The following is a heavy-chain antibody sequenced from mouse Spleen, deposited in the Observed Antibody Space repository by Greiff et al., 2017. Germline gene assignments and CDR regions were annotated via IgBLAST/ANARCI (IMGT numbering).Heavy chain of an antibody. D-gene: IGHD1-1*02. Sequence: QVQLQQSGAELVRPGASVTLSCKASGYTFTDYEMHWVKQTPVHGLEWIGAIDPETGGTAYNQKFKGKAILTADKSSSTAYMELRSLTSEDSAVYYCTREGVGWYFDVWGAGTTVTVSS. J-gene: IGHJ1*01. CDR3: TREGVGWYFDV. V-gene: IGHV1-15*01. CDR2: IDPETGGT. CDR1: GYTFTDYE.